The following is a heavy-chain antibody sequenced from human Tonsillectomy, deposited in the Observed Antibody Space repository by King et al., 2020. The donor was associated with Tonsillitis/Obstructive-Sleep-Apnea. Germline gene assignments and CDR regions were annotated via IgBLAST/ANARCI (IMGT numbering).Heavy chain of an antibody. J-gene: IGHJ3*02. D-gene: IGHD1-26*01. CDR1: GFTFRSYA. CDR3: ARERGSRDAFDI. CDR2: ISYDGSNK. V-gene: IGHV3-30*04. Sequence: VQLVESGGGVVQPGRSLRLSCAASGFTFRSYAMHWVRQAQGKGLEWVAVISYDGSNKYYADSVKGRFTISRDNSKNTLYLQMNSLRAEDTAVYYCARERGSRDAFDIWGQGTMVTVSS.